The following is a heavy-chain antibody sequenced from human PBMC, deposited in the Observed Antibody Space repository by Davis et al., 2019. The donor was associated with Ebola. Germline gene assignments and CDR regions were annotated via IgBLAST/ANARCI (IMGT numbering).Heavy chain of an antibody. CDR1: GFTFSTYS. CDR3: ARGREELLWFGELLP. D-gene: IGHD3-10*01. CDR2: ISSDSDYI. J-gene: IGHJ5*02. Sequence: GESLKISCAASGFTFSTYSMSWVRQAPGKGLEWVSSISSDSDYIYYADSAKGRFTISRDNAKNSLYRQMNSLRSEDTAVYYCARGREELLWFGELLPWGQGTLVTVSS. V-gene: IGHV3-21*04.